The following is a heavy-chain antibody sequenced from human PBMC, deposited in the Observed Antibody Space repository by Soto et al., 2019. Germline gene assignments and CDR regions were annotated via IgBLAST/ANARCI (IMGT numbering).Heavy chain of an antibody. CDR1: GFTFSSYG. Sequence: QVQLVESGGGVVQPGRSLRLSCAASGFTFSSYGMHWVRQAPGKGLEWVAVIWYDGSNKYYADSVKGRFTISRDNSKNPLLLQMNSLRGEETAVYYCARLREYCTNGVCYPALDYWGQGTLVTVSS. V-gene: IGHV3-33*01. D-gene: IGHD2-8*01. CDR3: ARLREYCTNGVCYPALDY. J-gene: IGHJ4*02. CDR2: IWYDGSNK.